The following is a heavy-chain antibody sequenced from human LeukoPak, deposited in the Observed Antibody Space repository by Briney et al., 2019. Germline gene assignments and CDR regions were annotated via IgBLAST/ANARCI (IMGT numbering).Heavy chain of an antibody. V-gene: IGHV4-38-2*02. CDR1: GYSISSNYN. CDR2: IYHSGST. D-gene: IGHD6-19*01. CDR3: ARGGQWLAPYSFYMDV. Sequence: SETLSLTCTVSGYSISSNYNWGWIRQPPGKGLEWIGSIYHSGSTYYNPSLKSRVTISVDTSKNQFSLKLSSVTAADTAVYYCARGGQWLAPYSFYMDVWGKGTTVTVSS. J-gene: IGHJ6*03.